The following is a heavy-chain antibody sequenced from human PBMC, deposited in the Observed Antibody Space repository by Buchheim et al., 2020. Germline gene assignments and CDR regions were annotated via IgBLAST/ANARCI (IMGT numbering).Heavy chain of an antibody. CDR1: GGSISSGDYY. J-gene: IGHJ4*02. CDR3: ATITMVRGVPSTFDY. Sequence: QVQLQESGPGLVKPSQTLSLTCTVSGGSISSGDYYWSWIRQPPGKGLEWIGYIYYCGSTNYNPSLKSRVTISVEPSKNQFSLKLSSVTAADTAVYYCATITMVRGVPSTFDYWGQGTL. V-gene: IGHV4-30-4*01. CDR2: IYYCGST. D-gene: IGHD3-10*01.